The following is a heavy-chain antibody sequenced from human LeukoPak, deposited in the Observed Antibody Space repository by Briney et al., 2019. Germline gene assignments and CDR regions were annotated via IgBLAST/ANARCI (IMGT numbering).Heavy chain of an antibody. D-gene: IGHD3-10*01. V-gene: IGHV4-59*01. CDR2: IYYSGST. CDR1: GGSISSYY. Sequence: SETLSLTCTVSGGSISSYYWSWIRQPPGKGLEWIGYIYYSGSTNYNPSLKSRVTISVDTSKNQFSLKLSSGTAADTAVYYCARLRAYYLDYWGQGTLVTVSS. J-gene: IGHJ4*02. CDR3: ARLRAYYLDY.